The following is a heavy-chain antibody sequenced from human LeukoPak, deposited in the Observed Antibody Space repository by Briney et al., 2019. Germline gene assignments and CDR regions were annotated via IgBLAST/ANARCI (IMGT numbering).Heavy chain of an antibody. CDR2: IFYSGST. J-gene: IGHJ4*02. V-gene: IGHV4-39*07. CDR1: GGSISTSSYY. CDR3: AKRSAESSGYFDY. D-gene: IGHD6-19*01. Sequence: PSETLSLTCTVSGGSISTSSYYWGWVRQPPGKGLEWIGNIFYSGSTYYSPSLKSRVTISLDTSRNQFSLKLNSVTAADTAVYYCAKRSAESSGYFDYWGQGTRVTVSS.